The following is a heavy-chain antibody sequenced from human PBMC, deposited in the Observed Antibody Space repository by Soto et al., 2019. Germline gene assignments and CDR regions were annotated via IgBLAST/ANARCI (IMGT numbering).Heavy chain of an antibody. CDR1: GFTFSDYY. V-gene: IGHV3-11*01. J-gene: IGHJ4*02. CDR2: ISSSDSTI. Sequence: GGSLRLSCAASGFTFSDYYMSWMRQAPGKGLEWVSHISSSDSTIYYADSVKGRFTISRDNARNSLYLQMSSLRAEDTAIYYCARFYSGISSYVNSWGQGALVTVSS. CDR3: ARFYSGISSYVNS. D-gene: IGHD1-26*01.